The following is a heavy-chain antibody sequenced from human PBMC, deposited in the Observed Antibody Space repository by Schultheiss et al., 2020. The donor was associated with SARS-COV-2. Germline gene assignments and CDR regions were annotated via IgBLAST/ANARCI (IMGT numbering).Heavy chain of an antibody. CDR3: ARASDRLLPTIEDAD. Sequence: ASVKVSCKASGGTFSSYAISWVRQAPGQGLEWMGGISAYNGNTNYAQKFQGRVTMTTDTSTSTAYMELRRLRSEDTAVYYCARASDRLLPTIEDADWGQGTLVTVSS. CDR2: ISAYNGNT. CDR1: GGTFSSYA. D-gene: IGHD5-24*01. J-gene: IGHJ4*02. V-gene: IGHV1-18*01.